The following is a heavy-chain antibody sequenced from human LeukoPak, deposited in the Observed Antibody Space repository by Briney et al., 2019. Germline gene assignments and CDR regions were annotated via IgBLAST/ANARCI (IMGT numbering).Heavy chain of an antibody. D-gene: IGHD3-22*01. J-gene: IGHJ3*02. CDR3: ARASGYYYGASHI. CDR2: INSNSGGT. CDR1: RYTFTGYY. V-gene: IGHV1-2*02. Sequence: ASVKDSCKASRYTFTGYYMHWVRQAPGQGLEWMGWINSNSGGTNYAQKFQGRVTMTRDPSISTAYMEVSWLRSDDTAAYYCARASGYYYGASHIWVQGTMVTVSS.